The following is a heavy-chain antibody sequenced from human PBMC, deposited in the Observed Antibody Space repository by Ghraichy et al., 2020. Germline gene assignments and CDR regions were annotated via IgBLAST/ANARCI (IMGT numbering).Heavy chain of an antibody. V-gene: IGHV1-69*13. D-gene: IGHD3-22*01. CDR2: IIPIFGTA. Sequence: SVKVSCKASGGTFSSYAISWVRQAPGQGLEWMGGIIPIFGTANYAQKFQGRVTITADESTSTAYMELSSLRSEDTAVYYCAGRGRDYDSSAEGDYYYGMDVWGQGTTVTVSS. J-gene: IGHJ6*02. CDR1: GGTFSSYA. CDR3: AGRGRDYDSSAEGDYYYGMDV.